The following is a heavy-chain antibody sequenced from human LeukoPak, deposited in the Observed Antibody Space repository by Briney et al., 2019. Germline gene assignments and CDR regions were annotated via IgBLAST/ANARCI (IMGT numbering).Heavy chain of an antibody. CDR2: IYHSGST. Sequence: SGTLSLTCAVSGGSISSSNWWSWVRQPPGKGLEWIGEIYHSGSTNYNPSLKSRVTISVDTSKNQFSLKLSSVTAADTAVYYCARGRPLRHFDYWGQGTLVTVSS. CDR1: GGSISSSNW. V-gene: IGHV4-4*02. CDR3: ARGRPLRHFDY. J-gene: IGHJ4*02.